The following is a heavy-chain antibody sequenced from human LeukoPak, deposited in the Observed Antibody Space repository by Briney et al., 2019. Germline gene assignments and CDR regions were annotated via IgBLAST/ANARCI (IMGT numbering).Heavy chain of an antibody. CDR2: IIPIFGTA. D-gene: IGHD1-26*01. CDR3: ARDGSGGGSYYSPFDY. CDR1: GYTFTSYG. V-gene: IGHV1-69*05. Sequence: GASVKVSCKASGYTFTSYGISWVRQAPGQGLEWMGGIIPIFGTANYAQKFQGRVTITTDESTSTAYMELSSLRSEDTAVYCCARDGSGGGSYYSPFDYWGQGTLVTVSS. J-gene: IGHJ4*02.